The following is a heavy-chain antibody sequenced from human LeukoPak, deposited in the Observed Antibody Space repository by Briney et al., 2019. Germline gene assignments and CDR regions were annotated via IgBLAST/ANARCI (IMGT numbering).Heavy chain of an antibody. CDR3: AEDRFDGDYSYDY. D-gene: IGHD4-17*01. J-gene: IGHJ4*02. Sequence: GGSLRLSCAASGFTFSSYAMSWVRQAPGKGLEWVSAISGSGGSTYYADSVKGRFTISRDNSKNTLYLQMNSLRAEDTAVYYCAEDRFDGDYSYDYWGQGTLVTVSS. CDR2: ISGSGGST. V-gene: IGHV3-23*01. CDR1: GFTFSSYA.